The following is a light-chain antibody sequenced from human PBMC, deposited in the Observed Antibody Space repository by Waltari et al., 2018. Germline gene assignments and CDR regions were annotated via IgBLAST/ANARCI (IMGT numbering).Light chain of an antibody. Sequence: QSALTQPASVSGSPGQSITISCPGTSSDVGSYNLVSWYQQHPGKAPKLMIYEVSKRPSGVSNRFSGSKSGNTASLTISGLQAEDEADYYCCSYAGSSPHVVFGGGTKLTVL. CDR1: SSDVGSYNL. J-gene: IGLJ2*01. CDR3: CSYAGSSPHVV. V-gene: IGLV2-23*02. CDR2: EVS.